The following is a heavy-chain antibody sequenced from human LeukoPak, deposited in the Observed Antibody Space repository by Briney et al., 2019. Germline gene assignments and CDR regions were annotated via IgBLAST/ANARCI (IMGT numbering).Heavy chain of an antibody. V-gene: IGHV3-30-3*01. CDR1: GFTFSSYA. D-gene: IGHD4-17*01. CDR3: ARGGTTVPT. CDR2: ISYDGSNK. J-gene: IGHJ5*02. Sequence: PGGSLRLSCAASGFTFSSYAMHWVRQAPGKGLEWVAVISYDGSNKYYADSVKSRFTISRDNSKNTLYLQMNSLRAEDTAVYYCARGGTTVPTWGQGTLVTVSS.